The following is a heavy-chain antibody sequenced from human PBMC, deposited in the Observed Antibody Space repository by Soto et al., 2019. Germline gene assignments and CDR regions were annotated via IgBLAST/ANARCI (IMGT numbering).Heavy chain of an antibody. CDR1: GASISGFY. V-gene: IGHV4-4*07. D-gene: IGHD1-1*01. CDR3: VRDGTKTLRAWFDP. CDR2: IYATGTT. J-gene: IGHJ5*02. Sequence: SETLSLTCTVSGASISGFYWSWIRKSAGKGLEWIGRIYATGTTDYSPSLKSRVMMSVDTSKKQFSLKLRSVTAADTAVYYCVRDGTKTLRAWFDPWGQGISVTVSS.